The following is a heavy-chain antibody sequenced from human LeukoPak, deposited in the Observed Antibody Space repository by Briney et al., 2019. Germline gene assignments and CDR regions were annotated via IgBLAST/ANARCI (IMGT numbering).Heavy chain of an antibody. D-gene: IGHD4-17*01. J-gene: IGHJ4*02. CDR3: ARVQTVTTPTCIDY. Sequence: PGGSLRLSCAASGFTFSSYAMHWVRQAPGKGLEWVAVISYDGSNKYYADSVKGRFTISRDNSKNTLYLQMNSLRAEDTAVYYCARVQTVTTPTCIDYWGQGTLVTVSS. V-gene: IGHV3-30*04. CDR2: ISYDGSNK. CDR1: GFTFSSYA.